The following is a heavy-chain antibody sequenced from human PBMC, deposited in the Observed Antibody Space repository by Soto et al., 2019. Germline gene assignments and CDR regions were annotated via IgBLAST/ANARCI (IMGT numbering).Heavy chain of an antibody. Sequence: GESLKISCKGSGYSFTSYWIGWVRQMPGKGLEWMGIIYPGDSDTRYSPSFQGQVTISADKSISTAYLQWSSLKASDTAMYYCARQGARNTAMVTYYCYGMDVWGQGTTVTVSS. V-gene: IGHV5-51*01. J-gene: IGHJ6*02. D-gene: IGHD5-18*01. CDR2: IYPGDSDT. CDR3: ARQGARNTAMVTYYCYGMDV. CDR1: GYSFTSYW.